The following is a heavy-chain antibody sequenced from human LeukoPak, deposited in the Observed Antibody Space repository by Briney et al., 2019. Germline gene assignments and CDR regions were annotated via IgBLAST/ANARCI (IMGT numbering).Heavy chain of an antibody. V-gene: IGHV3-30*02. CDR2: IRYDGNDK. CDR3: AKDLMRDRWFGES. J-gene: IGHJ5*02. D-gene: IGHD3-10*01. CDR1: GFTVSSYY. Sequence: GGSLRLSCAASGFTVSSYYMSWVRQAPGKGLEWVAFIRYDGNDKYYAKSVKGRFTISRDTSRNTLYLQMNSLRPEDTAVYYCAKDLMRDRWFGESWGQGTLVTVSS.